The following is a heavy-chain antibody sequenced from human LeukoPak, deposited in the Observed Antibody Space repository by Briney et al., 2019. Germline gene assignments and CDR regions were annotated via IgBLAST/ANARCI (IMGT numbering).Heavy chain of an antibody. D-gene: IGHD1-26*01. Sequence: GGSLRLSCAASGFTFSSYAIHWVRQAPGKGLEWVAVISYDGSYEYYGDSVKGRFTISRDNSKNTLYLQMNSLRAEDTAVYYCARGSVVGGRDAFDIWGQGTMVTVSS. J-gene: IGHJ3*02. V-gene: IGHV3-30-3*01. CDR3: ARGSVVGGRDAFDI. CDR2: ISYDGSYE. CDR1: GFTFSSYA.